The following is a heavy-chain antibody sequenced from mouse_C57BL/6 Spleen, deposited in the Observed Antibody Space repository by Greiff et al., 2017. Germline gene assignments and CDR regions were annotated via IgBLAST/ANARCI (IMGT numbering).Heavy chain of an antibody. Sequence: VQLQQSGTVLARPGASVKMSCKTSGYTFTSYWMHWVKQRPGQGLEWIGAIYPGNSDTSYNEKFKGKAKLTAVTSASTAYMELSSLTNEDSAVYYCTRSYYDYDGWFGYWGQGTLVTVSA. CDR1: GYTFTSYW. V-gene: IGHV1-5*01. CDR3: TRSYYDYDGWFGY. CDR2: IYPGNSDT. D-gene: IGHD2-4*01. J-gene: IGHJ3*01.